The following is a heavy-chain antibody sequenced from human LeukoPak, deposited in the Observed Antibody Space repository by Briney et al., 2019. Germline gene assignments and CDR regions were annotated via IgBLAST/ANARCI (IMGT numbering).Heavy chain of an antibody. CDR1: GFTFRSYW. D-gene: IGHD6-19*01. V-gene: IGHV3-7*03. CDR2: MNEDGSEK. CDR3: ARDVYGSGDV. Sequence: GGSLRLSCAASGFTFRSYWMTWVRLAPGKGLEWVANMNEDGSEKYYLDSVKGRFTISRDNAKNSLFLQMNTLRAEDTAVYYCARDVYGSGDVRGQGTTVTVSS. J-gene: IGHJ6*02.